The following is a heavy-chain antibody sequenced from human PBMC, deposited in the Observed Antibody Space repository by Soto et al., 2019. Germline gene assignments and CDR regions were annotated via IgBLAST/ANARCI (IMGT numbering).Heavy chain of an antibody. Sequence: PSETLSLTCTVSGGSVSSGSYYWSWIRQPPGKGLEWIGYIYYSGSTNYNPSLKSRVTISVDTSKNQFSLKLSSVTAADTAVYYCAREGRIDPDPVYYYYGMDVWGQGTTVTVSS. J-gene: IGHJ6*02. CDR2: IYYSGST. CDR3: AREGRIDPDPVYYYYGMDV. V-gene: IGHV4-61*01. CDR1: GGSVSSGSYY. D-gene: IGHD2-15*01.